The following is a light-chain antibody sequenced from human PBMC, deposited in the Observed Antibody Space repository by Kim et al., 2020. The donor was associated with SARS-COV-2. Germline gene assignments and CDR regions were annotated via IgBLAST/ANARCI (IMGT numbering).Light chain of an antibody. CDR3: QQYTTYPLT. J-gene: IGKJ4*01. CDR2: KVS. Sequence: AFVGDRVTITGRASRSLNNWLAWYQQKPGKAPKLLIYKVSNLESGVPSRFSGSGSGTEFTLTMSSLQPDDFASYYCQQYTTYPLTFGGGTKVDIK. V-gene: IGKV1-5*03. CDR1: RSLNNW.